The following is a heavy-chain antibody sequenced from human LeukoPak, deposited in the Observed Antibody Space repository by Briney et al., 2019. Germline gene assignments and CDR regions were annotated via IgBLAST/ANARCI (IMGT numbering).Heavy chain of an antibody. CDR1: GFTFSDHW. D-gene: IGHD2-15*01. CDR3: ALGRSGGNLFDY. V-gene: IGHV3-7*01. J-gene: IGHJ4*02. CDR2: IRQDGGDK. Sequence: GGSLRLSCTASGFTFSDHWMTWVRQAPGKRLEWVANIRQDGGDKWYLDSVKGRFTISRDNAKNTQYLQMNSLRAEDTAVYYCALGRSGGNLFDYWGQGTLVTVSS.